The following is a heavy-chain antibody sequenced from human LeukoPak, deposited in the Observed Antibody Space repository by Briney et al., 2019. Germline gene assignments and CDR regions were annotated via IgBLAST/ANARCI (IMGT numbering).Heavy chain of an antibody. Sequence: GGSLRRSGSASGFTCSAYTMHWVRHAPGKGREYVSAISPNGGSTYYADSVKGRFTISRDNSKNTLYLQMSSLRVEDTAVYYCVPKGNEGYWGQGTLVTVSS. CDR1: GFTCSAYT. D-gene: IGHD1-1*01. J-gene: IGHJ4*02. CDR3: VPKGNEGY. CDR2: ISPNGGST. V-gene: IGHV3-64D*06.